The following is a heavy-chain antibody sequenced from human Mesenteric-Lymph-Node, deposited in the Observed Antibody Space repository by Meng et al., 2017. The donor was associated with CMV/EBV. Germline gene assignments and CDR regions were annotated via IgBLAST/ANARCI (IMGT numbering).Heavy chain of an antibody. CDR3: ARDGLKTLHYYYGMDV. CDR2: ISSSSSTI. CDR1: GFTFSSYS. J-gene: IGHJ6*02. V-gene: IGHV3-48*04. Sequence: GESLKISCAASGFTFSSYSMIWVRQAPGKGLEWVSYISSSSSTIYYADSVKGRFTISRDNAKNSLYLQMNSLRAEDTAVYYCARDGLKTLHYYYGMDVWGQGTTVTVSS.